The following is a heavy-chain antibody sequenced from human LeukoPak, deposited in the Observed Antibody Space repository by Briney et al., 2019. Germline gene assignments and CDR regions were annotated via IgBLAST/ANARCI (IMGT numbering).Heavy chain of an antibody. J-gene: IGHJ5*01. V-gene: IGHV4-39*01. CDR3: ARQWRYSCSSTSCNSAFDS. CDR1: GGSISSSSYY. Sequence: SETLSLTCTVSGGSISSSSYYWGWIRQPPGKGLEWIGSIYYSGSTYYNPSLKSRLTISVDTSKNQFSLKLSSVTAADTAVYYCARQWRYSCSSTSCNSAFDSWGQGTLVTVSS. D-gene: IGHD2-2*02. CDR2: IYYSGST.